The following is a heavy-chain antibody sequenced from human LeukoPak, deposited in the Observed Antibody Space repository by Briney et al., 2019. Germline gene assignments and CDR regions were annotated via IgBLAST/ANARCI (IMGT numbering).Heavy chain of an antibody. CDR3: ARLVGATKNFDY. CDR1: GGSISGYY. V-gene: IGHV4-59*01. CDR2: IYYSGTT. Sequence: SETLSLTCTVSGGSISGYYWSWIRQPPGKGLEWIGYIYYSGTTNYNPSLKSRVTISVDTSKNQFSLKLNSVTAADTAVYYCARLVGATKNFDYWGQGTLVTVSS. J-gene: IGHJ4*02. D-gene: IGHD1-26*01.